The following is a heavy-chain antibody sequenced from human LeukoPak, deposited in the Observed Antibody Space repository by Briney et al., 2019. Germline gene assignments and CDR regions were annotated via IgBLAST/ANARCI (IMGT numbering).Heavy chain of an antibody. CDR3: ARDDYYYGMDV. CDR2: IYSGGST. Sequence: GGSLRLSCAASGFTVSSSYMSWVRQAPGKGLEWVSVIYSGGSTYYADSVKGRFTISRDNSKNTLYLQMNSLRAEDTAVYYCARDDYYYGMDVWGQGTTVTVSS. J-gene: IGHJ6*02. CDR1: GFTVSSSY. V-gene: IGHV3-53*01.